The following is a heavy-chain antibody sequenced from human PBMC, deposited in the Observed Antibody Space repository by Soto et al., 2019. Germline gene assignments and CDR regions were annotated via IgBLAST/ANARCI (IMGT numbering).Heavy chain of an antibody. J-gene: IGHJ5*02. V-gene: IGHV1-18*01. CDR2: ISAYNGNT. CDR3: ARRGYSGYVVNWFDP. CDR1: GYTFTSYG. D-gene: IGHD5-12*01. Sequence: GASVKVCCKASGYTFTSYGISWVRQAPGQGLEWMGWISAYNGNTNYAQKLQGRVTMTTDTSTSTAYMELRSLRSDDTAVYYCARRGYSGYVVNWFDPWGQGTLVTVS.